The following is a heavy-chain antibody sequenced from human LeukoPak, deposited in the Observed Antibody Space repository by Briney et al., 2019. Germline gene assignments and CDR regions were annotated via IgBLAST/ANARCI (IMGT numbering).Heavy chain of an antibody. CDR1: GFTFSSYA. CDR3: ARGTPKDGYIEYYFDY. Sequence: PGRSLRLSCAASGFTFSSYAMHWVRQAPGKGLEWVAVISYDGSNKYYADSVKGRFTISRDNSKNTLYLQMNSLRAEDTAVYYGARGTPKDGYIEYYFDYWGQGTLVTVSS. CDR2: ISYDGSNK. V-gene: IGHV3-30*04. D-gene: IGHD5-24*01. J-gene: IGHJ4*02.